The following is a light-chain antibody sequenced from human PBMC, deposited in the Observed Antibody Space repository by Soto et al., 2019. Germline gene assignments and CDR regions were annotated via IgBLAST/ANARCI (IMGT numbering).Light chain of an antibody. CDR1: QIVSSY. V-gene: IGKV3-20*01. Sequence: EIVWTQSPGTLSLSPGERASLSCGASQIVSSYLAGYQQKPGQAPRLVIYGASKRATGIPDRVSGSGSGTDFTLTISRLEPEDFAVYYCQQYESSPYTFGQGTKLEIK. CDR3: QQYESSPYT. CDR2: GAS. J-gene: IGKJ2*01.